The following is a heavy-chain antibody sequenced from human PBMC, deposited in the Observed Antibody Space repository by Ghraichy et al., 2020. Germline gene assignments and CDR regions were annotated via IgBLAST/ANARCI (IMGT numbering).Heavy chain of an antibody. Sequence: GGSLRLSCAASGFTFSSNAMSWVRQAPGKGLEWVSAISGSGGSTYYADSVKGRFTISRDNSKNTLYLQMNSLRAEDTAVYYCANSADFWSGYYVVEDGFVDYWGQGTLVTVSS. V-gene: IGHV3-23*01. CDR1: GFTFSSNA. CDR2: ISGSGGST. J-gene: IGHJ4*02. D-gene: IGHD3-3*01. CDR3: ANSADFWSGYYVVEDGFVDY.